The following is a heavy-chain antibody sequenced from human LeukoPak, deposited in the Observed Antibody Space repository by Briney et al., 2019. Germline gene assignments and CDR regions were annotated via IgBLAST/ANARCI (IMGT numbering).Heavy chain of an antibody. CDR1: EFTFSYYA. V-gene: IGHV3-23*01. J-gene: IGHJ4*02. CDR2: ISGSGDTT. Sequence: GGSLRLSCAASEFTFSYYAMSWVRQAPGKGLDWVSVISGSGDTTYYADSVKGRFTISRDNSKNTLYLQMNSLRAEDTAVYYCARKYCSTTRCLFDNWGQGTLVTVSS. D-gene: IGHD2-2*01. CDR3: ARKYCSTTRCLFDN.